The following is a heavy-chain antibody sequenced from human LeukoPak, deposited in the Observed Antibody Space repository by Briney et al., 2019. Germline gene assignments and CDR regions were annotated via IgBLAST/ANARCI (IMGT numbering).Heavy chain of an antibody. D-gene: IGHD4-17*01. Sequence: PGGSLRLSCAAPGFKFSDYYMSWVRQAPGKGLEWISYISSRGSTIDYADSVKGRFTISRDDAKNSLYLQMNSLRAEDRAVYYCARDQNYGDYEPFDYWGQGTLVTVSS. V-gene: IGHV3-11*01. CDR1: GFKFSDYY. CDR2: ISSRGSTI. CDR3: ARDQNYGDYEPFDY. J-gene: IGHJ4*02.